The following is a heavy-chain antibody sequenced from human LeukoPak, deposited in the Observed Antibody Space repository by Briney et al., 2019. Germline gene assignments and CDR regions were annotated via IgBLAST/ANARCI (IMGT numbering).Heavy chain of an antibody. V-gene: IGHV3-15*01. CDR3: TTAIIVPAATIAARPNY. J-gene: IGHJ4*02. CDR2: IKSKTDGGTT. Sequence: PGGSLRLSCAASGFTFSNAWMSWVRQAPGKGLEWVGRIKSKTDGGTTDYAAPVKGRFTISRDDSKNTLYLQMNSLKTEDTAVYYCTTAIIVPAATIAARPNYWGQGTLVTVSS. CDR1: GFTFSNAW. D-gene: IGHD6-6*01.